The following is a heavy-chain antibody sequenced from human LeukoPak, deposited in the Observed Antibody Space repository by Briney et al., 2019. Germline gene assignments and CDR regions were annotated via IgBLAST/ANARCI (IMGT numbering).Heavy chain of an antibody. Sequence: SETLSLTCTVSGGSISRSGYYWGWIRQPPGTGLEWIGSIYYSGSTYYNPSLKSRVTISVDTSKDQFSLKLSSVTAADTAVYYCARGPSIPPYLRQWLAYWGQGTLVTVSS. V-gene: IGHV4-39*01. D-gene: IGHD6-19*01. CDR2: IYYSGST. CDR3: ARGPSIPPYLRQWLAY. CDR1: GGSISRSGYY. J-gene: IGHJ4*02.